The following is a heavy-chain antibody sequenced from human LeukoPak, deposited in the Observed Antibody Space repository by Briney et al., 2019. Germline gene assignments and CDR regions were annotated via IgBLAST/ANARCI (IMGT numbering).Heavy chain of an antibody. V-gene: IGHV3-11*01. CDR1: GFTFSDYD. CDR2: ISSSGSTI. J-gene: IGHJ4*02. Sequence: GGSLRLSCAASGFTFSDYDMSWIRQAPGKGLEWVSYISSSGSTIYYADSVKGRFTISRDNAKNSRYLQMNSLRSEDTAVYYRARAEDSSGYSPTFDYWGQGTLVTVSS. CDR3: ARAEDSSGYSPTFDY. D-gene: IGHD3-22*01.